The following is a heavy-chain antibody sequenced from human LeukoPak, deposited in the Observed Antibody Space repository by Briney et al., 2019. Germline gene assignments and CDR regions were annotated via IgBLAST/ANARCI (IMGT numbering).Heavy chain of an antibody. CDR2: IYYSGST. V-gene: IGHV4-39*01. Sequence: NPSETLSLTCTVSGGSISSSSYYWGWIRQPPGKGLEWVGSIYYSGSTYYNPSLKSRVTISVDTSKNQFSLKLSSVTAADTAVYYCASVLLWFGELLSQNNWFDPWGQGTLVTVSS. D-gene: IGHD3-10*01. CDR1: GGSISSSSYY. J-gene: IGHJ5*02. CDR3: ASVLLWFGELLSQNNWFDP.